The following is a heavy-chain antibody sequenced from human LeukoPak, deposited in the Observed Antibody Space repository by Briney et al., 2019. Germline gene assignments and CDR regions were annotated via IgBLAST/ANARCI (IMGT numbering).Heavy chain of an antibody. CDR2: IHPGDSDT. J-gene: IGHJ4*02. D-gene: IGHD5-24*01. CDR1: GYSFTSYW. CDR3: ATHPGGLQSGFDN. V-gene: IGHV5-51*01. Sequence: GESLCISCKGSGYSFTSYWIGWVRQMPGKGLEYMGIIHPGDSDTRYSPSFQGQVTISVDRSSSTAYIQWSRLKASDTAMYYCATHPGGLQSGFDNWGQGALVSVSS.